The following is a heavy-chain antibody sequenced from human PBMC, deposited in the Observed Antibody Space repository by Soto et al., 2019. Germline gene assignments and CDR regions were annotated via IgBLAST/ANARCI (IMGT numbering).Heavy chain of an antibody. CDR1: GGSINIYY. D-gene: IGHD2-2*01. J-gene: IGHJ6*02. Sequence: SETLSLTCTVSGGSINIYYWTWIRQPPGKGLEWIGYMHYSGSTNYNPSLKSRVTISVDTSNNQFSLKLSSVTAADTAVYYCARDRILCSSTSCFVMDVWGQGTTVTVS. CDR3: ARDRILCSSTSCFVMDV. V-gene: IGHV4-59*01. CDR2: MHYSGST.